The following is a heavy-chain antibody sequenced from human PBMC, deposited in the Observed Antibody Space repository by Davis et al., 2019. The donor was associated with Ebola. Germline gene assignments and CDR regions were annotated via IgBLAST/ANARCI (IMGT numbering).Heavy chain of an antibody. CDR3: ARYCEKWRDIVLVPAAISAFDI. D-gene: IGHD2-2*02. J-gene: IGHJ3*02. CDR1: GGSISRYY. V-gene: IGHV4-59*01. Sequence: MPSETLSLTCTVSGGSISRYYWSWIRQPPGKGLAWIGYIYYSGSTNYNPSLKSRVTISVDTSKNQFSLKLSSVTAADTAVYYCARYCEKWRDIVLVPAAISAFDIWGQGTMVTVSS. CDR2: IYYSGST.